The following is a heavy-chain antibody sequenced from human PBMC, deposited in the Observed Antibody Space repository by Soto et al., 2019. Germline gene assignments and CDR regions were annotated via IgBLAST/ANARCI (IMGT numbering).Heavy chain of an antibody. Sequence: QVQLVESGGGVVQPGRSLRLSCAASGFTFSHYGIHWVRQAPGKGLEWLAFISYDGSNKHYADSVKGRFTVSRDNSKSTLYLQMNSMRAEDTAVYFCARYSGKYQGPIDYWGQGTLVTVSS. CDR1: GFTFSHYG. CDR3: ARYSGKYQGPIDY. J-gene: IGHJ4*02. D-gene: IGHD1-26*01. V-gene: IGHV3-30*03. CDR2: ISYDGSNK.